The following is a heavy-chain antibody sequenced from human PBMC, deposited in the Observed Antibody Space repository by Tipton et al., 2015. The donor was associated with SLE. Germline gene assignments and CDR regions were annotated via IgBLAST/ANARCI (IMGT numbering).Heavy chain of an antibody. Sequence: GSLRLSCAASGFTLSNYAMSWVRQAPGKGLEWVSVIYSGGSTYYAGSVKGRFTISRDNTKNTLYVQMNNLRAEDTAVYYCARGDCTGGSCYVALFDYWGQGALVTVSS. CDR3: ARGDCTGGSCYVALFDY. V-gene: IGHV3-23*03. D-gene: IGHD2-15*01. J-gene: IGHJ4*02. CDR1: GFTLSNYA. CDR2: IYSGGST.